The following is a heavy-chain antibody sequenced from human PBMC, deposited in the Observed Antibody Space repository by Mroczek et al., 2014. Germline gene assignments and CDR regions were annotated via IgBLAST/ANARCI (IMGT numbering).Heavy chain of an antibody. V-gene: IGHV6-1*01. CDR1: GDSVSSNSAA. Sequence: QVQLQESGPGLVKPSQTLSLTCAISGDSVSSNSAAWNWIRQSPSRGLEWLGRTYYRSKWYNDYAVSVKSRITINPDTSKNQFSLQLNSVTPEDTAVYYCARVGYSSSVGTGNMMSFDIVGTKGQVVPPSL. CDR3: ARVGYSSSVGTGNMMSFDI. CDR2: TYYRSKWYN. J-gene: IGHJ3*02. D-gene: IGHD6-13*01.